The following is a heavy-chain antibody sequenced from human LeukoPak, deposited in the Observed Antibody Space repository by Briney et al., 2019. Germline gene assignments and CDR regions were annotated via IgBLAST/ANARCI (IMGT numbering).Heavy chain of an antibody. CDR3: ARHVATNYYYNYYGLDV. J-gene: IGHJ6*02. CDR1: GGSISSNSYY. Sequence: SETLSLTCAVSGGSISSNSYYWGWVRQSPGKGLEWIGAIYYSGNTYYSPSLKSRVTISADTSKDQFSLNLSAVTAADAATYYCARHVATNYYYNYYGLDVWGQGTTVTVSS. CDR2: IYYSGNT. V-gene: IGHV4-39*01.